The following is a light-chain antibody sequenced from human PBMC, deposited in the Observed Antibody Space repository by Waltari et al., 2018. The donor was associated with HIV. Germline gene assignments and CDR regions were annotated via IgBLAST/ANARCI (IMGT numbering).Light chain of an antibody. V-gene: IGLV1-47*01. Sequence: QSVQTQPPSASRTPGQRVTIPCSDSSSPIGRHYVYCYQQLPGTAPKRPIYRNNQRPSGVPDRFSGSKSGTSASLAISGLRSEDEADYYCATWDDSLSVVVFGGGTKLTVL. CDR3: ATWDDSLSVVV. J-gene: IGLJ2*01. CDR2: RNN. CDR1: SSPIGRHY.